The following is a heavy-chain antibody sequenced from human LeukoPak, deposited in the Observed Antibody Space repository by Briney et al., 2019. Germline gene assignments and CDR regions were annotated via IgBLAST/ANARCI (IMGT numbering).Heavy chain of an antibody. D-gene: IGHD3-10*01. V-gene: IGHV3-30*18. Sequence: SGGSLRLSCAASGFTFSSYGMHWVRQAPGKGLEWVAVISYDGSNKYYADSVKGRFTISRDNSKNTLYLQMNSLRAEDTAVYYCAKDREVTMALDYWGQGTLVTVSS. CDR3: AKDREVTMALDY. CDR1: GFTFSSYG. CDR2: ISYDGSNK. J-gene: IGHJ4*02.